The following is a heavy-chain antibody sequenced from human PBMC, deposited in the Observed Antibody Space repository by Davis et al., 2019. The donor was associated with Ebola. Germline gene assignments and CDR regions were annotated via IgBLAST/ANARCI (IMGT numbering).Heavy chain of an antibody. J-gene: IGHJ4*02. CDR2: VSGSGGST. V-gene: IGHV3-23*01. D-gene: IGHD1-14*01. CDR1: GFTFRNYA. CDR3: ARTLSLLDY. Sequence: GESLKISCAASGFTFRNYAMTWVRQAPGKGLEWVSTVSGSGGSTYYADSVKGRFTISRDNSRDTLYLQMNSLRAEDTAVYYCARTLSLLDYWGQGTLVTVSS.